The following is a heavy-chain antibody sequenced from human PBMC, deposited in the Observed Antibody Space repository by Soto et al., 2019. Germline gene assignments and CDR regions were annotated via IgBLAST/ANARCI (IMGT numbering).Heavy chain of an antibody. CDR1: GGSIRSGSYY. CDR3: ASQHYYDSSGYYVVY. J-gene: IGHJ4*02. D-gene: IGHD3-22*01. CDR2: SSYSGTT. Sequence: SETLSLTCSVSGGSIRSGSYYWAWIRQPPGKGLEWIGTSSYSGTTFYNPSLKSRVTVSVDLSKNYFSLRLNSVTATDTAVYYCASQHYYDSSGYYVVYWGQGTLVTVSS. V-gene: IGHV4-39*01.